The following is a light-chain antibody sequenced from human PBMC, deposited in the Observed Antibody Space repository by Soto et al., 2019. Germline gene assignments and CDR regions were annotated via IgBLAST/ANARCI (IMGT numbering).Light chain of an antibody. CDR1: QSVSSSS. Sequence: EIVLTQSPGTLSLSPGERANLSCRASQSVSSSSLAWYQQKPGQAPRLLIYGASSRATGIPDRFTGSGSGTDFTLTISRLDPEDFAVYYCQQFATSPPTYTFGQGTKLEIK. J-gene: IGKJ2*01. CDR2: GAS. V-gene: IGKV3-20*01. CDR3: QQFATSPPTYT.